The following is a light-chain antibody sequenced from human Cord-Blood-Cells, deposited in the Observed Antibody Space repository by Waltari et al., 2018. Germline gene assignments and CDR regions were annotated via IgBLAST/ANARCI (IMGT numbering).Light chain of an antibody. CDR2: EVS. V-gene: IGLV2-8*01. CDR1: RSDVGGYHY. CDR3: SSYAGSNNLGV. J-gene: IGLJ2*01. Sequence: QSALTQPPSASGSPGQSVTISCTGTRSDVGGYHYVSWYHQHPGKAPKLMIYEVSKRPSGVPDRFSGSKSGNTASLTVSGLQAEDEADYYCSSYAGSNNLGVFGGGTKLTVL.